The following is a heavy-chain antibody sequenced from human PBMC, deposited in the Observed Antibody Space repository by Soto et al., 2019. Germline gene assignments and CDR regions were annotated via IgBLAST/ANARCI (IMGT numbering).Heavy chain of an antibody. V-gene: IGHV4-4*02. CDR3: ARDLPLGGYYYYAMDV. CDR1: GGSISDTNG. Sequence: PSETLSLTCAVSGGSISDTNGWTWVRQTPGKGLEWIGEIYHSGSPTYSPSLRGRATISVDKSNNQFSLRLRYVTAADTAVYYCARDLPLGGYYYYAMDVWGQGTTVTVSS. J-gene: IGHJ6*02. CDR2: IYHSGSP. D-gene: IGHD3-16*01.